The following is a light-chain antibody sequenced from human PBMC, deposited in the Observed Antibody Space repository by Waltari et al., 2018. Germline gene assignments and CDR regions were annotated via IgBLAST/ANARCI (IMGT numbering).Light chain of an antibody. V-gene: IGLV1-44*01. CDR3: AAWDDRLNGVV. J-gene: IGLJ3*02. Sequence: QSVLTQPPSASGTPGQRVTISCSGSRSNIGSRTVNWYQHLPGTAPKLLIYNDDERPAGVPDRCSGSKSDTSASLGISGLQSEDEADYYCAAWDDRLNGVVFGGGTKLTVL. CDR2: NDD. CDR1: RSNIGSRT.